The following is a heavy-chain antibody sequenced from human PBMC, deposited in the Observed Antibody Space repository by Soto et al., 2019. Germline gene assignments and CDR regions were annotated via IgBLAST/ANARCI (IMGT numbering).Heavy chain of an antibody. V-gene: IGHV3-30*03. CDR1: GFTFSSYG. Sequence: PGGSLRLSSGASGFTFSSYGMHWFRQAPGKGLEWVAVISYDGSNKYYADSVKGRFTISRDNSKNTLYLQMNSLRAEDTAVYYCASQSPLSPVPETSGQGTLVTVS. D-gene: IGHD6-19*01. CDR2: ISYDGSNK. CDR3: ASQSPLSPVPET. J-gene: IGHJ5*02.